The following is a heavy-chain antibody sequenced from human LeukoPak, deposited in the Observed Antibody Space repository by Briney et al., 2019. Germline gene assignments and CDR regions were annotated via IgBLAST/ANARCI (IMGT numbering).Heavy chain of an antibody. CDR2: ISYDGSNK. J-gene: IGHJ2*01. V-gene: IGHV3-30*18. CDR3: AKDRGVAGDWYFDL. Sequence: GGSLRLSCAASGFTFSSYGMHWVRQAPGKGLEWVAVISYDGSNKYYADSVKGRFTISRDNSKNTLYLQMNSLRAEDTAVYYCAKDRGVAGDWYFDLWGRGTLVTVSS. D-gene: IGHD6-19*01. CDR1: GFTFSSYG.